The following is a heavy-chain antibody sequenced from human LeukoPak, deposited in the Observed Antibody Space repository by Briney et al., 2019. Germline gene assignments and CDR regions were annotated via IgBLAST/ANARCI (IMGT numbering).Heavy chain of an antibody. Sequence: PSETLSLTCTVSGASISSYYWSWIRQPPGKGLEWIGYIYYSGSTKYNPSLKSRVTISVDTSKNQFSLKLSSVTAADTAVYYCARDPRGSGSADYWGQETLVTASS. CDR3: ARDPRGSGSADY. CDR1: GASISSYY. V-gene: IGHV4-59*01. D-gene: IGHD3-10*01. J-gene: IGHJ4*02. CDR2: IYYSGST.